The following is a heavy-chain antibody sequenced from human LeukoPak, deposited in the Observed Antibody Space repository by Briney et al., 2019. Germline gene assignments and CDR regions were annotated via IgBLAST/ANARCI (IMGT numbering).Heavy chain of an antibody. Sequence: ASVKVSCKASGYTFTSYGISWVRQAPGQGLEWMGWISAYNGNTNYAQKLQGRVTMTTDTSTSTAYMELRSLRSDDTAVYYCARGDSGHDPEDAFDIWGQGTMVTVSS. V-gene: IGHV1-18*01. J-gene: IGHJ3*02. CDR3: ARGDSGHDPEDAFDI. CDR1: GYTFTSYG. CDR2: ISAYNGNT. D-gene: IGHD5-12*01.